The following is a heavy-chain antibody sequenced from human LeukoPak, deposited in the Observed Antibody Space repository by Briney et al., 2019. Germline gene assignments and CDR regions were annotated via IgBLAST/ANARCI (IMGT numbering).Heavy chain of an antibody. Sequence: SETLSLTCTVSGGSISSSSYYWGWIRQPPGKGLEWIGSIYYSGSTYYNPSLKSRVTISVDTSKNQFSLKLSSVTAADTAVYYCARQDRTWGYWGQGTLVTVSS. CDR3: ARQDRTWGY. CDR1: GGSISSSSYY. CDR2: IYYSGST. J-gene: IGHJ4*02. V-gene: IGHV4-39*01. D-gene: IGHD7-27*01.